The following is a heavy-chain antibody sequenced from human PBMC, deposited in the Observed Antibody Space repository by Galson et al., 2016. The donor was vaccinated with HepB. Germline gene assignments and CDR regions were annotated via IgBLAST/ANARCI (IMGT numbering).Heavy chain of an antibody. D-gene: IGHD6-19*01. V-gene: IGHV3-30*18. Sequence: SLRLSCAASGFTFSNYAMSWVRQAPGKGLEWVAVISYDGSKKYYADSVKGRFTISRDNSKNTLYLQMSSLRAEDTAVYYCAKKSLVAGTATYVFDNWGQGTLVTVSS. J-gene: IGHJ4*02. CDR2: ISYDGSKK. CDR3: AKKSLVAGTATYVFDN. CDR1: GFTFSNYA.